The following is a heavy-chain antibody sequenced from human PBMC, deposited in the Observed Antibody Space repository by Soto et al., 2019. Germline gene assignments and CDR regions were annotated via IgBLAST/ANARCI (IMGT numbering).Heavy chain of an antibody. CDR1: VFTFRNYG. V-gene: IGHV3-74*01. CDR3: ARLPGYSTGWTPFDF. D-gene: IGHD6-19*01. Sequence: GGSLRLSCAASVFTFRNYGMHWVRQAPGKGLVRVSRINSDGSTTSHADSVKGRFTISRDNAKNTLYMQMNSMRAEDTAVYYCARLPGYSTGWTPFDFWGQGTQVAVSS. J-gene: IGHJ4*02. CDR2: INSDGSTT.